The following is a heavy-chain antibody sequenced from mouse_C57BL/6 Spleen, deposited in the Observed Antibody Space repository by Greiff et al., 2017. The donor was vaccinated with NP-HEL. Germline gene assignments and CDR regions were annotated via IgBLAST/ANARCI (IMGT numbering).Heavy chain of an antibody. CDR3: ARMIYYGYDRYFDV. D-gene: IGHD2-2*01. J-gene: IGHJ1*03. CDR2: ISYDGSN. Sequence: EVQLQESGPGLVKPSQSLSLTCSVTGYSITSGYYWNWIRQFPGNKLEWMGYISYDGSNNYNPSLKNRISITRDTSKNQFFLKLNSVTTEDTATYYCARMIYYGYDRYFDVWGTGTTVTVSS. V-gene: IGHV3-6*01. CDR1: GYSITSGYY.